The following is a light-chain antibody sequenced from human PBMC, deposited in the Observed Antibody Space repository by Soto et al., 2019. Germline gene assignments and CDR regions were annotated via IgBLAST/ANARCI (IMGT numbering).Light chain of an antibody. CDR3: VTWDDSLNGHV. CDR1: SSNIGNND. V-gene: IGLV1-36*01. CDR2: HDD. J-gene: IGLJ3*02. Sequence: QSVLTQPPSVSGVPRQRVTISCSGSSSNIGNNDVDWYQQLPGKAPKLLIYHDDLLPSGVSDRFSASKSVTSASLAISGLQSEDEADYDCVTWDDSLNGHVFGGGTKVTVL.